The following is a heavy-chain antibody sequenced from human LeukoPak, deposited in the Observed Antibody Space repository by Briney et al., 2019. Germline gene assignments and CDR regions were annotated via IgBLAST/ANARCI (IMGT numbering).Heavy chain of an antibody. CDR1: GFTFSSYS. J-gene: IGHJ5*02. CDR3: ARGGGDCSGGSCYSPYNWFDP. V-gene: IGHV3-21*01. D-gene: IGHD2-15*01. CDR2: ISSSSSYI. Sequence: GGSLRLSCAASGFTFSSYSMSWVRQAPGKGLEWVSSISSSSSYIYYADSVKGRFTISRDNAKNSLYLQMNSLRAEDTAVYYCARGGGDCSGGSCYSPYNWFDPWGQGTLVTVSS.